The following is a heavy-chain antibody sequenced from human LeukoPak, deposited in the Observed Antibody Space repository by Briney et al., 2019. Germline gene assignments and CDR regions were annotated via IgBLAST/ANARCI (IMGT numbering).Heavy chain of an antibody. V-gene: IGHV5-51*01. CDR3: ARRQLWARGAFDI. J-gene: IGHJ3*02. CDR1: GYSFTSYW. D-gene: IGHD5-18*01. CDR2: IYPGDSDT. Sequence: GESLKISCKGSGYSFTSYWIGWVRQMHGKGLEWMGTIYPGDSDTRYSPSFQGQVTISADKSISTAYLQWSSLKASDTAMYYCARRQLWARGAFDIWGQGTMVTVSS.